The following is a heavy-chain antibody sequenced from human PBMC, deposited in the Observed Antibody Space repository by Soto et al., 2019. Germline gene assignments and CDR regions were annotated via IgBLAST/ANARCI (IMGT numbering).Heavy chain of an antibody. Sequence: QVQLVQSGAEVKKPGSSVKVSCKASVGTFSSYVIGWVRQAPGQGLEWMGGIISIFGTANYAQKFQGRVTSTADESTSTAYMELSSLRAEDTAVYYCARDGRDYVGNFDYWGQGTLVTVSS. J-gene: IGHJ4*02. CDR3: ARDGRDYVGNFDY. CDR2: IISIFGTA. CDR1: VGTFSSYV. D-gene: IGHD4-17*01. V-gene: IGHV1-69*01.